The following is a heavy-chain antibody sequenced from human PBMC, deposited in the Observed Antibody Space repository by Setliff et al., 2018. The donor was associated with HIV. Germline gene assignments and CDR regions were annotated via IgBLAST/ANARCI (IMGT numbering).Heavy chain of an antibody. D-gene: IGHD3-10*01. V-gene: IGHV3-7*01. CDR3: ADPPSGY. CDR2: VKQDGSDK. Sequence: ETLSLTCAVYGGSFSGYYWSWVRQAPGKGLEWVANVKQDGSDKYYVDSVKGRFTISRDNAKNSLYLQMNSLRAEDTAVYYCADPPSGYWGQGTLVTVSS. CDR1: GGSFSGYY. J-gene: IGHJ4*02.